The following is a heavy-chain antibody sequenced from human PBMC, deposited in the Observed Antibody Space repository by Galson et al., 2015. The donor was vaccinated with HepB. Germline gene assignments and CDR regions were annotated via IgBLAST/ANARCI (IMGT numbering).Heavy chain of an antibody. J-gene: IGHJ6*02. CDR1: GYTFTSYY. CDR3: ARDALYRGRTMVRGVAPIPGMDV. V-gene: IGHV1-46*01. CDR2: INPSGGST. Sequence: SVKVSCKASGYTFTSYYMHWVRQAPGQGLEWMGIINPSGGSTSYAQKFQGRVTMTRDTSTSTVYMELSSLRSEGTAVYYCARDALYRGRTMVRGVAPIPGMDVWGQGTTVTVSS. D-gene: IGHD3-10*01.